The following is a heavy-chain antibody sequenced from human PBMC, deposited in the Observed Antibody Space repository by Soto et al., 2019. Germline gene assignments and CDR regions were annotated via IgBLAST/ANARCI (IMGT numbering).Heavy chain of an antibody. Sequence: QLQLQESGPGLVMPSETLSLTCTVSGDSISGSPYFCGWIRQPPGKRLEWIGSIFYDGYTLYTPTLRSRVTISVATSNNQSSLKLASVAAADTATYFCARLQAAVPHYWGQGTLVTVSS. CDR1: GDSISGSPYF. CDR2: IFYDGYT. CDR3: ARLQAAVPHY. D-gene: IGHD6-13*01. V-gene: IGHV4-39*01. J-gene: IGHJ4*02.